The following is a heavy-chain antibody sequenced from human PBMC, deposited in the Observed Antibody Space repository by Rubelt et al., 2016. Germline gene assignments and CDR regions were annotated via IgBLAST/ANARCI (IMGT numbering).Heavy chain of an antibody. CDR1: GGSISSSSYY. CDR3: GRQMVSDGYDS. Sequence: QLQLQESGPGLVKPSETLSLTCTVSGGSISSSSYYWGWIRQPPGKGLEWIGSIYYSGRTYYNPSLKTRVTISADTSRNQCALKLSSVTAADTAVYYCGRQMVSDGYDSWGQGTLVTVSS. J-gene: IGHJ4*02. CDR2: IYYSGRT. D-gene: IGHD2-2*03. V-gene: IGHV4-39*01.